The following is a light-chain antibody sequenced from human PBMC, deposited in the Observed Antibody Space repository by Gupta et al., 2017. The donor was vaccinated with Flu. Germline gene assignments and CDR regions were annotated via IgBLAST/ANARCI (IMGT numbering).Light chain of an antibody. Sequence: ERVMTQSPATLSVSPGESATLSCRASQSVGSNLAWYQRRPGQAPRLLIYRASARATGVPDRFSGSGSGTEFSLSINSLQSEDFAVYYCQQESDWSNTFGGGTKVEIK. CDR3: QQESDWSNT. CDR2: RAS. CDR1: QSVGSN. J-gene: IGKJ4*01. V-gene: IGKV3-15*01.